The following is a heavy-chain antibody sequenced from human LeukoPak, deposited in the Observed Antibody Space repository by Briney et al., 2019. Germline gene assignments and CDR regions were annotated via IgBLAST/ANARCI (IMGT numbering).Heavy chain of an antibody. CDR2: INPNSGGT. CDR3: AKDRAVATIGGVDY. V-gene: IGHV1-2*02. Sequence: ASVKVSCKASGYTFTSYDITWVRQATGQGLEWMGWINPNSGGTNYAQKFQGRVTMTRDTSISTAYMELSSLRSDDTAVYYCAKDRAVATIGGVDYWGQGTLVTVSS. D-gene: IGHD5-12*01. J-gene: IGHJ4*02. CDR1: GYTFTSYD.